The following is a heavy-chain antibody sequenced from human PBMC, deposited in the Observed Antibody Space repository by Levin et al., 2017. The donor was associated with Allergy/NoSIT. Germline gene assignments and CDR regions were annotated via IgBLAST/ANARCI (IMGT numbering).Heavy chain of an antibody. CDR1: SGSLSDSY. D-gene: IGHD5-18*01. V-gene: IGHV4-34*01. CDR3: ARRKERIQLWIFDY. J-gene: IGHJ4*02. CDR2: VNHGGST. Sequence: SQTLSLTCAVSSGSLSDSYWSWLRQPPGKGLEWIGEVNHGGSTNYNPSLKSRVTISVDTSKNQFSLNLSSVTAADTAVYYCARRKERIQLWIFDYWGQGTLVTVSS.